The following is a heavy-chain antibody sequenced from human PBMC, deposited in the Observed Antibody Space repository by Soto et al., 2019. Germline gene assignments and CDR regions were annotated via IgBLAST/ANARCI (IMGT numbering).Heavy chain of an antibody. CDR3: ARDDYGDYWHMDV. CDR1: GDTFTSYG. D-gene: IGHD4-17*01. CDR2: ISAYNGNT. J-gene: IGHJ6*03. Sequence: ASVKVSCKASGDTFTSYGIGWVRQAPGQGLEWMGWISAYNGNTNYAQKLQGRVTMTTDTSTSTAYMELRSLRSDDTAVYYCARDDYGDYWHMDVWGKGTTVTVSS. V-gene: IGHV1-18*01.